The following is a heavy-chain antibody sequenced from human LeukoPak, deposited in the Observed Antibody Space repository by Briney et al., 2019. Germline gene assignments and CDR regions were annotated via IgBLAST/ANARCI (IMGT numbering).Heavy chain of an antibody. CDR1: GGSISSYY. CDR3: ARCARRYYFDY. Sequence: PSETLSLTCTVSGGSISSYYWSWIRQPPRKGLEWIGYIYYSGSTNYNPSLKSRVTISVDTSKNQFSLKLSSVTAADTAVYYCARCARRYYFDYWGQGTLVTVSS. V-gene: IGHV4-59*01. J-gene: IGHJ4*02. CDR2: IYYSGST.